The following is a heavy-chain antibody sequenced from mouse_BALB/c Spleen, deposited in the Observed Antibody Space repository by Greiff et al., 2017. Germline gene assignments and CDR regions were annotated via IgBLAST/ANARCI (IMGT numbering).Heavy chain of an antibody. V-gene: IGHV5-17*02. CDR2: ISSGSSTI. CDR3: ARGGGSYYFDD. CDR1: GFTFSSFG. D-gene: IGHD1-1*02. J-gene: IGHJ2*01. Sequence: EVLLVESGGGLVQPGGSRKLSCAASGFTFSSFGMHWVRQAPEKGLEWVAYISSGSSTIYYADTVKGRFTISRDNPKNTLFLQMTSLRSEDTAMYYCARGGGSYYFDDWGQGTTLTVSS.